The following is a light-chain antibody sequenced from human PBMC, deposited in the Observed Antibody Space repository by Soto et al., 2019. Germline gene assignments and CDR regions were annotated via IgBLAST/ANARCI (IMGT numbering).Light chain of an antibody. CDR1: QSVSSY. Sequence: EITFTKSAVALSLSQGERATLSCRASQSVSSYLAWYQQKPGQAPRLLIYDASNRATGIPARFSGSGSGTDFTLTISSLEPEDFAVYYRQRRSHCLFTGGPRT. V-gene: IGKV3-11*01. J-gene: IGKJ3*01. CDR3: QRRSHCLFT. CDR2: DAS.